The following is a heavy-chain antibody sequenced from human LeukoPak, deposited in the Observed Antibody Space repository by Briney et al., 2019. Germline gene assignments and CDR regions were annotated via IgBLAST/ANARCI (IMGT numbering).Heavy chain of an antibody. V-gene: IGHV3-7*01. CDR3: ARDLVLLWFGARSDSFDY. CDR1: GFTFSDYC. CDR2: IKQHGTEI. D-gene: IGHD3-10*01. J-gene: IGHJ4*02. Sequence: GGSLRLSCAASGFTFSDYCMSWVRQAPGKGLEWVANIKQHGTEIYYVDSVKGRFTISRDNAENSLSLQMNSLRAEDTAVYYCARDLVLLWFGARSDSFDYWGQGTLVTVSS.